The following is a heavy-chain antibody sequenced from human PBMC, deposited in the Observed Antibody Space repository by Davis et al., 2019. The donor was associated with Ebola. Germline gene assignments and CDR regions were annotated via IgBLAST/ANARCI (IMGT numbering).Heavy chain of an antibody. J-gene: IGHJ4*02. CDR2: IIPILGIA. Sequence: AASVKVSCKASGGTFSSYTISWVRQAPGQGLEWMGRIIPILGIANYAQKFQGRVTITADKSTGTAYMELSSLRSEDTAVYYCAGRFGELLLARGDFGVDYWGQGTLVTVSS. CDR1: GGTFSSYT. V-gene: IGHV1-69*02. D-gene: IGHD3-10*01. CDR3: AGRFGELLLARGDFGVDY.